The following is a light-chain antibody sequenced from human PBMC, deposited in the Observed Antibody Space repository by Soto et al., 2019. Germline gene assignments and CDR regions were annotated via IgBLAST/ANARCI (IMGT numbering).Light chain of an antibody. V-gene: IGLV2-23*01. Sequence: QSALTQPASVSGSPGQSITISCTGTSSDVGNYNLVSWYQQHPGKAPKLMIFENSKWPSGVSNRFSGSRSGNTASLTISGLQAEDEADYYCCSYAAGSTFVFGTGTKVTVL. CDR3: CSYAAGSTFV. CDR1: SSDVGNYNL. CDR2: ENS. J-gene: IGLJ1*01.